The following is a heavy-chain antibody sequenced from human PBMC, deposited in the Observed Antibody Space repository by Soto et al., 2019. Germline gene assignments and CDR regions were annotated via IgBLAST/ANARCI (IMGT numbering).Heavy chain of an antibody. CDR1: GFTFSSDW. V-gene: IGHV3-74*01. J-gene: IGHJ4*02. CDR3: ASTVVTGY. D-gene: IGHD2-15*01. CDR2: INSDGSST. Sequence: EVQLVESGGGLVQPGGSLRLSCAVSGFTFSSDWMHWVRQAPGKGLVWVSRINSDGSSTSYADYVEGRFTISRDNAKNTLYLQMNSLRAEDTDVYYCASTVVTGYWGQVTLVTVSS.